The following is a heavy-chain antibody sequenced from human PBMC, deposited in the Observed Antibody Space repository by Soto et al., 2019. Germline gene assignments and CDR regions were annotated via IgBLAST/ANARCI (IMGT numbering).Heavy chain of an antibody. CDR1: GYSIRSGYF. V-gene: IGHV4-38-2*01. J-gene: IGHJ4*02. CDR2: GYQGGST. D-gene: IGHD3-22*01. Sequence: SETLSLTCDVSGYSIRSGYFWAWIRQPPGKGLEWIASGYQGGSTYKNPSLKSQVTISVDTSKNQFSLRLTSATAADTAVYYCARDGGRNGYYYDDSGYFSFDHWGQGTLVTVSS. CDR3: ARDGGRNGYYYDDSGYFSFDH.